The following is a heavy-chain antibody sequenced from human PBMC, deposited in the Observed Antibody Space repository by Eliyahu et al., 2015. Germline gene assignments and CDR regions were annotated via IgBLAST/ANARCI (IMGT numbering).Heavy chain of an antibody. J-gene: IGHJ6*02. CDR3: AQSLSMMVTPSYGMDV. CDR1: GFXFXTXS. CDR2: ISSSSTYI. Sequence: VQLVESGGGLVKPGGSLRLSCAASGFXFXTXSMNWVRQAPGKGLEWFSSISSSSTYIYYADSVKGRFTISRDNAKNSLYLQMNSLRAEDTAVYYCAQSLSMMVTPSYGMDVWGQGTTVTVSS. D-gene: IGHD4-23*01. V-gene: IGHV3-21*01.